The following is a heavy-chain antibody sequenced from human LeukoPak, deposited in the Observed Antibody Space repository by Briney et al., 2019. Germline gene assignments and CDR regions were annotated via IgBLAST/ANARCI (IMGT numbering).Heavy chain of an antibody. CDR3: ARRAGAYSHPYDY. V-gene: IGHV3-21*01. D-gene: IGHD4/OR15-4a*01. J-gene: IGHJ4*02. CDR1: GFTFSSYS. Sequence: PGGSLRLSCAASGFTFSSYSMNWVRQAPGKGLEWVSSISSSSSYIYYADSVKGRFTISRDNAKNSLYLQMNSLRAEDTAVYYCARRAGAYSHPYDYWSQGTLVTVSS. CDR2: ISSSSSYI.